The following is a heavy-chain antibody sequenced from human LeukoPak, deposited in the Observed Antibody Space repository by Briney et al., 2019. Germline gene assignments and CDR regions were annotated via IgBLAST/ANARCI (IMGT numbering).Heavy chain of an antibody. J-gene: IGHJ4*02. CDR1: GYTFTSYG. V-gene: IGHV1-18*01. Sequence: ASVKVSCKASGYTFTSYGISWVRQAPGQGLEWMGWISAYNGNTNYAQKLQGRVTMTTDTSTSTVYMELRSLRSDDTAVYYCARASLEYSSGWTDFDYWGQGTLVTVSS. CDR2: ISAYNGNT. D-gene: IGHD6-19*01. CDR3: ARASLEYSSGWTDFDY.